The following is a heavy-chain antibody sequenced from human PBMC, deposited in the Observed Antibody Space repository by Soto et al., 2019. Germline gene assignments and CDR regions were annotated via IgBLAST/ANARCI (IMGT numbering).Heavy chain of an antibody. CDR3: ARTFSSPWLVARY. Sequence: QVQLVESGGGVVQPGRSLRLSCAASGFTFSSYALHWVRQAPGKGLEWVALISYDGSNKYYADSVKGRFTISRDNSKNTLYLQMNSLRAEDTAVYYCARTFSSPWLVARYWGQGTLVTVSS. V-gene: IGHV3-30-3*01. CDR1: GFTFSSYA. CDR2: ISYDGSNK. D-gene: IGHD6-13*01. J-gene: IGHJ4*02.